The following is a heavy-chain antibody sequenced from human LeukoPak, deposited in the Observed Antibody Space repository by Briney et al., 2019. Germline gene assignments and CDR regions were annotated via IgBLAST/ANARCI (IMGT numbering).Heavy chain of an antibody. V-gene: IGHV4-59*01. CDR2: IHYSGST. J-gene: IGHJ4*02. Sequence: SETLTLTCTVSGGSISSYDWSWIRQPPGKGLEWIGYIHYSGSTNYNTSLKSRVTVSVDTSKNQFSLKLSSVTAADTAVYYCARGRGNWGFDYWGQGTLVTVSS. CDR1: GGSISSYD. CDR3: ARGRGNWGFDY. D-gene: IGHD7-27*01.